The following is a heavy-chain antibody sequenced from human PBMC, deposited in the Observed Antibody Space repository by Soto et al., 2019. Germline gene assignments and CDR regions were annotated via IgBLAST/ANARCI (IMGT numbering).Heavy chain of an antibody. V-gene: IGHV4-31*03. CDR1: GGSINSGGYY. CDR2: IFYSGST. CDR3: XXXXXXXXXXXXSWVFDY. J-gene: IGHJ4*02. D-gene: IGHD6-13*01. Sequence: QVQLQESGPGLVKPSQTLSLICTVSGGSINSGGYYWNWIRQHPGKGLEWIGYIFYSGSTYYNPFLRSRVTRSADTSEXXXXXXXXXXXXXXXXXXXXXXXXXXXXXXXSWVFDYWGQGTLVNVSS.